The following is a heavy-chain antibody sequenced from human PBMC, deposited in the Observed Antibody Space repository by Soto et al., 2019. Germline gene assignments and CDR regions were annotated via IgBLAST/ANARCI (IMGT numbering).Heavy chain of an antibody. CDR3: ARERGSRYNWNRAHGAFDI. CDR1: GGSISSGDYY. CDR2: IYYSGST. D-gene: IGHD1-20*01. V-gene: IGHV4-30-4*01. Sequence: SETLSLTCTVSGGSISSGDYYWSWIRQPPGKGLEWIGYIYYSGSTYYNPSLKSRVTISVDTSKNQFSLKLSSVTAADTAVYYCARERGSRYNWNRAHGAFDIWGQSTLVTVSS. J-gene: IGHJ3*02.